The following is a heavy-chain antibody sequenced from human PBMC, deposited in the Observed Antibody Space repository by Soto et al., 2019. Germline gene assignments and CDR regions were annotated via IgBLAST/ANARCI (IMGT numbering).Heavy chain of an antibody. Sequence: GGSLRLSCAASGFTFSSYGMHWVRQAPGKGLEWVAVISYDGSNKYYADSVKGRFTITRDNSKNTLYLQKNSLRAEDTAVYYCAKEEYQLLSFWFDPWGQGTLVTVSS. V-gene: IGHV3-30*18. CDR3: AKEEYQLLSFWFDP. CDR2: ISYDGSNK. J-gene: IGHJ5*02. CDR1: GFTFSSYG. D-gene: IGHD2-2*01.